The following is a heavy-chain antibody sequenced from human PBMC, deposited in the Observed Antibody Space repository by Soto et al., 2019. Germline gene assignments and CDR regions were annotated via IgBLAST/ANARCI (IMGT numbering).Heavy chain of an antibody. Sequence: QVQLVQSGAEVKKPGASVKVSCEASAYTFTSYGITWVRQAPGQGLEWMGWISANNGNTNYAQKVQGRVTMTTDTSTSTAYMELRSLRSDDTGVYYCARDRPTTVTKYNYYGLDVWGQGTTVTVSS. V-gene: IGHV1-18*04. CDR3: ARDRPTTVTKYNYYGLDV. J-gene: IGHJ6*02. D-gene: IGHD4-17*01. CDR2: ISANNGNT. CDR1: AYTFTSYG.